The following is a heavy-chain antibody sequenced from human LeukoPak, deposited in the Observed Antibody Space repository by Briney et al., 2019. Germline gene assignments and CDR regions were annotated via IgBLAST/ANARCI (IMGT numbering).Heavy chain of an antibody. V-gene: IGHV4-39*07. J-gene: IGHJ4*02. D-gene: IGHD5-12*01. CDR3: ARANRYDLYFDY. CDR1: GGSISSSSYY. Sequence: SETLSLTCTVSGGSISSSSYYWGWIRQPPGKGLEWIGSIYYSGSTYYNPSLKRRVTISVDTSKNQFSLKLSSVTAADTAVYYCARANRYDLYFDYWGQGTLVTVSS. CDR2: IYYSGST.